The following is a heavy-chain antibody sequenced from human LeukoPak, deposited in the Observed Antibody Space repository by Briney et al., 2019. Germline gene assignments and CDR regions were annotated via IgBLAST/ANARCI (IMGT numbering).Heavy chain of an antibody. CDR1: GYSFTTYW. V-gene: IGHV5-51*01. J-gene: IGHJ4*02. CDR2: IYPGDSDT. D-gene: IGHD3-22*01. CDR3: ARSYYSDSSGYYFDY. Sequence: TGESLQISCKGSGYSFTTYWIGWVRQLPGKGLKWMGIIYPGDSDTKYSPSFQGQVTISADKSINTAYLQWSSLKASDTAMYYCARSYYSDSSGYYFDYWGQGTLVTVSS.